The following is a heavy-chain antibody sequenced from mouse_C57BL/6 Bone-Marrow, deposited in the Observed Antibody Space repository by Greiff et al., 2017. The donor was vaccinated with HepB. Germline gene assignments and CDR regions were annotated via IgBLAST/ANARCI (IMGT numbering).Heavy chain of an antibody. V-gene: IGHV1-9*01. CDR2: ILPGSGST. CDR3: ARDFTTGVASPAWFAY. Sequence: LVESGAELMKPGASVKLSCKATGYTFTGYWIEWVKQRPGHGLEWIGEILPGSGSTNYNEKFKGKATFTADTSSNTAYMQLSSLTTEDSAIYYCARDFTTGVASPAWFAYWGQGTLVTVSA. D-gene: IGHD1-1*01. CDR1: GYTFTGYW. J-gene: IGHJ3*01.